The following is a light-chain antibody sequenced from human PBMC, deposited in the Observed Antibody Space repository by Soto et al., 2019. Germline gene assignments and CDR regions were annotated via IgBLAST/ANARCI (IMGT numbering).Light chain of an antibody. CDR1: YSDIGDYNY. CDR3: SSYSGTNSNVI. CDR2: EVT. J-gene: IGLJ2*01. Sequence: QSALNQPPSASGSPGQSVTISCAGTYSDIGDYNYVSWYQQHPDKVPKLIIYEVTKRPSGVPDRFSGSKSGYTASLTVSDLQPADEAVYYCSSYSGTNSNVIFGGGTKLTVL. V-gene: IGLV2-8*01.